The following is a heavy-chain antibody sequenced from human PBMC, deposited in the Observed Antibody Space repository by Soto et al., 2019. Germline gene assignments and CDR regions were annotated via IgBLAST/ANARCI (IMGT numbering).Heavy chain of an antibody. CDR2: ISYDGIDK. Sequence: QVQLVESGGSVVQPGRSLRLSCAASGFTFSSFGIHWVRQAPGKGLEWVAVISYDGIDKNYADSVKGRFTISRENSKNMVYLQMNSLRAEDTAVYYCAKDLREMATIRPDYWGQGILVTVSS. V-gene: IGHV3-30*18. CDR3: AKDLREMATIRPDY. J-gene: IGHJ4*02. D-gene: IGHD5-12*01. CDR1: GFTFSSFG.